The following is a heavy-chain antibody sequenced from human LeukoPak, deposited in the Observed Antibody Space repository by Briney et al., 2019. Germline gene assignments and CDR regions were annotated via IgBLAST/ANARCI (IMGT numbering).Heavy chain of an antibody. D-gene: IGHD3-22*01. J-gene: IGHJ4*02. CDR1: GYTFTSYG. Sequence: ASVKVSCKASGYTFTSYGISWVRQAPGQGLEWMGWISAYNGNTNYAQKLQGRVTMTTDTSTSTAYMELRSLRSDDTAVYYCARVAWGNYYDSSGYYGYFDYWGQGTLVTVPS. V-gene: IGHV1-18*01. CDR3: ARVAWGNYYDSSGYYGYFDY. CDR2: ISAYNGNT.